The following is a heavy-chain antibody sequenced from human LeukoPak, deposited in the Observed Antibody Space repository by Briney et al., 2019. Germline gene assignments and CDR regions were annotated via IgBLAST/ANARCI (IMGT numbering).Heavy chain of an antibody. V-gene: IGHV3-23*01. J-gene: IGHJ4*02. CDR3: VGSSGWLFDY. Sequence: GGSLRLSCAASGFTFSTYAMTWVRQAPGKGLEWVSAISGSGGSTYYADSVKGRFTISRDNAKNSVYLQMDNLRAEDTAVYYCVGSSGWLFDYWGQGILVAVSS. D-gene: IGHD6-19*01. CDR2: ISGSGGST. CDR1: GFTFSTYA.